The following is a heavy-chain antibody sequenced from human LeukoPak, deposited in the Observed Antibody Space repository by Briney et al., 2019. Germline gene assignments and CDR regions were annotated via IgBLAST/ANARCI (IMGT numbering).Heavy chain of an antibody. D-gene: IGHD3-22*01. Sequence: GGSLRLSCTGSGFAIPNDGMAWVRQAPGKGLEWISSIGAGVTGKYYAASEGGRFTISKDNSKKTVFLQMNSLRAEDTALYYCAKSIDSGGYPLGDSWGQGTLVIVSS. J-gene: IGHJ4*02. CDR3: AKSIDSGGYPLGDS. V-gene: IGHV3-23*01. CDR1: GFAIPNDG. CDR2: IGAGVTGK.